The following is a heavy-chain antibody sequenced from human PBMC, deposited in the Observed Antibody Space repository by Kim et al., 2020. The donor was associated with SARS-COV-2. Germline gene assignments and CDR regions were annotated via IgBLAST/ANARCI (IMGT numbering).Heavy chain of an antibody. Sequence: GGSLRLSCAASGFTFDDYAMHWVRQAPGKGLEWVSGISWNSGSIGYADSVKGRFTISRDNAKNSLYLQMNSLRAEDTALYYCAKDNSPLVRYFDWLYSYWGQGTLVTVSS. J-gene: IGHJ4*02. V-gene: IGHV3-9*01. CDR2: ISWNSGSI. CDR1: GFTFDDYA. CDR3: AKDNSPLVRYFDWLYSY. D-gene: IGHD3-9*01.